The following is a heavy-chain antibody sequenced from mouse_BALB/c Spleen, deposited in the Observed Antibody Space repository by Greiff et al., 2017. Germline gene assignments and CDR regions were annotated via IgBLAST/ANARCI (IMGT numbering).Heavy chain of an antibody. D-gene: IGHD3-2*01. V-gene: IGHV2-4-1*01. J-gene: IGHJ4*01. CDR2: IWSGGST. CDR1: GFSLTSYG. Sequence: VKLMESGPGLVQPSQSLSITCTVSGFSLTSYGVHWVRQSPGKGLEWLGVIWSGGSTDYNAAFISRLSISKDNSKSQVFFKMNSLQADDTAIYYCARKSRQLGLDAMDYWGQGTSVTVSS. CDR3: ARKSRQLGLDAMDY.